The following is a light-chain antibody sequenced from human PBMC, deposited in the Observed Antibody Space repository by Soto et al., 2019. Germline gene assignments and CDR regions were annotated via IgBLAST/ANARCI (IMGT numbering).Light chain of an antibody. CDR3: QQANSFPT. CDR2: TGS. Sequence: DIQMTQSPSYVSASVGDRVTITCRASQGIKNWLAWYQQKPGKAPNLLIYTGSSLQSGVPSRFRGSGSGTDFTLTINSLQPEDFATYYCQQANSFPTFGQGTRLEIK. CDR1: QGIKNW. V-gene: IGKV1-12*01. J-gene: IGKJ5*01.